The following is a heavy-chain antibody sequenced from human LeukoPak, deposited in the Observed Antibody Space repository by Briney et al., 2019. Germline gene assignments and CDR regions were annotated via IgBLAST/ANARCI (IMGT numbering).Heavy chain of an antibody. Sequence: GESLKISCKGSGYSFTSYWIGWVRQMPGKGLEWMGIIYPGDSDTRYSPSFQGQVTISADKSISTAYLQWSSLKASDTAMYHCASSRRYYDSTYYGMDVWGQGTTVTVSS. CDR3: ASSRRYYDSTYYGMDV. CDR2: IYPGDSDT. J-gene: IGHJ6*02. V-gene: IGHV5-51*01. D-gene: IGHD3-22*01. CDR1: GYSFTSYW.